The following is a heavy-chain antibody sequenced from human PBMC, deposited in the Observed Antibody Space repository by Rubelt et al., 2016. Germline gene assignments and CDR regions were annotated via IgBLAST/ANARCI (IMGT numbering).Heavy chain of an antibody. Sequence: VESGGGLVKPGGSLRLSCAASGFSFSDYYMSWVRQAPGKGLEWLSYIRSSGSTIYYGDSVKGRFTISRDNAKHTLYLQVSRLRADDTAVDYCARGVSYGCWSGSGYWYFDLWGRGTLVTVSS. V-gene: IGHV3-11*04. CDR2: IRSSGSTI. D-gene: IGHD3-3*01. CDR1: GFSFSDYY. J-gene: IGHJ2*01. CDR3: ARGVSYGCWSGSGYWYFDL.